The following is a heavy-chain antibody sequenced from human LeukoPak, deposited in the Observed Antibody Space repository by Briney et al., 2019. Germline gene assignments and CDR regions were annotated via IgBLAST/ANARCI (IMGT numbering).Heavy chain of an antibody. D-gene: IGHD6-13*01. Sequence: SETLSLTCTVSGGSISSSSYYWGWIRQPPGKGLEWIGSIYYSGSTYYNPSLKSRVTISVDTSKNQFSLKLSSVTAADTAVYYCAKQGRIAAAGKVHYWGQGTLFTVSS. CDR3: AKQGRIAAAGKVHY. CDR1: GGSISSSSYY. CDR2: IYYSGST. V-gene: IGHV4-39*01. J-gene: IGHJ4*02.